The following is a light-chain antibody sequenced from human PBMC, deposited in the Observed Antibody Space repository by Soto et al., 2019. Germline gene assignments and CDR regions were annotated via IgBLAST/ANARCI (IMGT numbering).Light chain of an antibody. CDR2: DAS. V-gene: IGKV1-9*01. J-gene: IGKJ4*01. CDR3: QQVNSFPLT. CDR1: QGISSD. Sequence: DIQVTQSPSFMSASVGDRVTITCRASQGISSDLAWYQQKPGKAPNLLIYDASNLLSGVPSRFSGSGSGTDFALTISSLQPEDFAAYYCQQVNSFPLTFGGGTKVDIK.